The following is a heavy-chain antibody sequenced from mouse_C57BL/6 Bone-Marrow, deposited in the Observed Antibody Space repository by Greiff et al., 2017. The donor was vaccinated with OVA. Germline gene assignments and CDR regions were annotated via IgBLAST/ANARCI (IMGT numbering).Heavy chain of an antibody. V-gene: IGHV14-4*01. CDR3: TTLYYKDAMDY. Sequence: EVKLMESGAELVRPGASVKLSCTASGFNIKDDYMHWVKQRPEQGLEWIGWIDPENGDTEYASKFQGKATITADTSSNTAYLQLSSLTSEDTAVYYCTTLYYKDAMDYWGQGTSVTVSS. CDR1: GFNIKDDY. J-gene: IGHJ4*01. D-gene: IGHD2-12*01. CDR2: IDPENGDT.